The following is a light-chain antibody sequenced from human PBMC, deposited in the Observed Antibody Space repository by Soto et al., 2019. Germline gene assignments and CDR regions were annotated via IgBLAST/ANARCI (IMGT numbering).Light chain of an antibody. CDR2: KTS. V-gene: IGKV1-5*03. CDR3: QHWNDYSWT. Sequence: DIHMTQSPSTLSASVGDRDTITCRASQSISNWLAWYQQKPGKAPNLLIYKTSSLETGVPSRFSGSGSGTEFTLTISSLQPDDFSTYYCQHWNDYSWTFGQGTKVEVK. J-gene: IGKJ1*01. CDR1: QSISNW.